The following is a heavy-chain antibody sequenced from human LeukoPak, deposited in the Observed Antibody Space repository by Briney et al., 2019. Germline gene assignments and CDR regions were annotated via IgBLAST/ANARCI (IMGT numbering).Heavy chain of an antibody. Sequence: PGGSLRLSCAASGFTFSSCAMSWVRQAPGKGLEWVSSITSSGAATYYADSVKGRFTIPRDNSDNTLYLQMNSLRAEDTAVYYCAKDRPNYYGSNGHYYKLNGDCWGQGTLVTVSS. CDR2: ITSSGAAT. CDR3: AKDRPNYYGSNGHYYKLNGDC. D-gene: IGHD3-22*01. J-gene: IGHJ4*02. CDR1: GFTFSSCA. V-gene: IGHV3-23*01.